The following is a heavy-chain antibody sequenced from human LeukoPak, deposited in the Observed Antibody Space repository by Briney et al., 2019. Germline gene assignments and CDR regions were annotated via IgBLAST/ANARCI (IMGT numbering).Heavy chain of an antibody. Sequence: GGSLRLSCAASGFTFSSYGMHWVRQAPGKGLEWVAFIRYDGSNKYYADSVKGRFTISRDNAKNSLYLQMNSLRAEDTAVYYCASAYDSSGYYSRDYWGQGTLVTVSS. CDR1: GFTFSSYG. V-gene: IGHV3-30*02. J-gene: IGHJ4*02. CDR2: IRYDGSNK. D-gene: IGHD3-22*01. CDR3: ASAYDSSGYYSRDY.